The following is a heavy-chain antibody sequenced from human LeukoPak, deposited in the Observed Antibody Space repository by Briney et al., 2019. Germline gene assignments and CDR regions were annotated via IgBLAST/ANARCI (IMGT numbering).Heavy chain of an antibody. CDR2: ISAYKGVT. V-gene: IGHV1-18*01. CDR1: GYTFISYG. J-gene: IGHJ4*02. CDR3: ARVNDIAVVAAAAPHYEF. Sequence: ASVKVSCKPSGYTFISYGISWVRQAPGQGLEWVGWISAYKGVTDYEQKFQGRVAMTTDTSTSTVYMELMSLTFEDTAVYYCARVNDIAVVAAAAPHYEFWGQGTLVTVSS. D-gene: IGHD2-15*01.